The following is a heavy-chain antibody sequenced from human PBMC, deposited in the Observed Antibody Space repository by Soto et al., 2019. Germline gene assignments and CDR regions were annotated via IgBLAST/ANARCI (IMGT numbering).Heavy chain of an antibody. CDR1: EFSFSSYA. CDR2: ISATGTTT. J-gene: IGHJ4*02. CDR3: ATYSSPFDY. V-gene: IGHV3-23*01. Sequence: EVQLMESGGGLVQPGGSLRLSCAASEFSFSSYALNWVRQAPGKGLEWVSAISATGTTTYYADSVKGRFTISRDNSKRALFFQMDSLSPEDTAVYYCATYSSPFDYWGQGTLVTVSS. D-gene: IGHD6-13*01.